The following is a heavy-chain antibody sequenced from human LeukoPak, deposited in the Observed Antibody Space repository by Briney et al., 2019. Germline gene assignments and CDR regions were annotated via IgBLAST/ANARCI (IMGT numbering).Heavy chain of an antibody. CDR3: ARDNDYGMDV. J-gene: IGHJ6*02. Sequence: SVKVSCKASGYTFTGYYMHWVRQAPGQGLEWMGRIIPILGIANYAQKFQGRVTITADKSTSTAYMELSSLRSEDTAVYYCARDNDYGMDVWGQGTTVTVSS. CDR1: GYTFTGYY. CDR2: IIPILGIA. V-gene: IGHV1-69*04.